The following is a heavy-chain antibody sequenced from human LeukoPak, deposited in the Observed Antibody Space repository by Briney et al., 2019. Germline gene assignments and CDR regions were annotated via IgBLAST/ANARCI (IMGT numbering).Heavy chain of an antibody. D-gene: IGHD1-1*01. Sequence: PSETLSLTCAVSGYSISSGYYWGWIRQPPGKGLEWIGSIYHSGSTYYNPSLKSRVTISVDTSKNQFSLKLSSVTAADTAVYYCARDPAERLRGASYYYYMDVWGKGTTVTVSS. CDR3: ARDPAERLRGASYYYYMDV. CDR2: IYHSGST. V-gene: IGHV4-38-2*02. CDR1: GYSISSGYY. J-gene: IGHJ6*03.